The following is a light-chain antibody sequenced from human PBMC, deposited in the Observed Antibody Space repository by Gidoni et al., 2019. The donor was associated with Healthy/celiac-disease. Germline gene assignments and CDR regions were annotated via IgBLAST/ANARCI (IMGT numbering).Light chain of an antibody. CDR1: QSVSSN. CDR2: GAS. CDR3: QQYNNWPPEVT. V-gene: IGKV3-15*01. Sequence: EIVMTQSPATRSVSQGERATLSCRASQSVSSNLAWYQQKPGQAPRLLIYGASTRATGIPARFSGSGSGTEFTLTISSLQSEDFAVYYCQQYNNWPPEVTFGGGTKVEIK. J-gene: IGKJ4*01.